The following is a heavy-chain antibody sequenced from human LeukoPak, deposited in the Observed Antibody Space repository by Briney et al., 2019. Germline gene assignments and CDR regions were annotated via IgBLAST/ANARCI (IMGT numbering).Heavy chain of an antibody. CDR1: GGSISSSSYY. Sequence: SETLSLTCTVSGGSISSSSYYWGWIRQPPGKGLERIGSIYYSGSTYYNSSLKSRLTISVDTSKNQFSLKLSSVTAADTAVYYCARGGTTVTPGLLWFDPWGQGTLVTVSS. CDR2: IYYSGST. V-gene: IGHV4-39*07. J-gene: IGHJ5*02. D-gene: IGHD4-17*01. CDR3: ARGGTTVTPGLLWFDP.